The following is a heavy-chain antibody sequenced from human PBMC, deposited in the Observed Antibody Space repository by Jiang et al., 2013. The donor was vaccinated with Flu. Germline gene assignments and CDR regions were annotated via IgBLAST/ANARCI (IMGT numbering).Heavy chain of an antibody. Sequence: ESVRDVVKPSGDPVPHLHCLWYLHQSLPLELDPAAPRKGLQWIGHISHSGSSSLNPSLESRLNISIDTSKNQFSLKLDSVTAADTAVYYCARARNDYGDSRSGVDYWGQGALVSVSS. J-gene: IGHJ4*02. CDR2: ISHSGSS. D-gene: IGHD4-17*01. CDR1: YLHQSLP. CDR3: ARARNDYGDSRSGVDY. V-gene: IGHV4-59*01.